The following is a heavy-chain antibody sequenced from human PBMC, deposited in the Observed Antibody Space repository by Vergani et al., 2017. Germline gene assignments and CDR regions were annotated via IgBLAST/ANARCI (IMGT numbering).Heavy chain of an antibody. V-gene: IGHV1-46*03. J-gene: IGHJ6*02. CDR2: IYPSGGT. D-gene: IGHD2-15*01. Sequence: QVQLVQSGAEVKKPGASVQVSCKASRYTFTSYDMHLVRQAPGQGLEWMGKIYPSGGTNYAQKVQGRVTMTKDTSTSTVDMELSSLRSEDTAMYYCARDGSGGSPFAMDVWGQGTTVTVSS. CDR1: RYTFTSYD. CDR3: ARDGSGGSPFAMDV.